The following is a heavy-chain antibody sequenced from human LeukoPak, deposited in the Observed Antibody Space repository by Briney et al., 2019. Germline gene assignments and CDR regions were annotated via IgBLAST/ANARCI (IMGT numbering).Heavy chain of an antibody. D-gene: IGHD3-10*01. Sequence: ASVKVSCKASGYTFTGYYMHWVRQATGQGLEWMGWMNPNSGNTGYAQKFQGRVTMARNTSISTAYMELSSLRSEDTAVYYCARGGSSSKRLLWFGELSGRANWFDPWGQGTLVTVSS. CDR1: GYTFTGYY. CDR2: MNPNSGNT. CDR3: ARGGSSSKRLLWFGELSGRANWFDP. V-gene: IGHV1-8*02. J-gene: IGHJ5*02.